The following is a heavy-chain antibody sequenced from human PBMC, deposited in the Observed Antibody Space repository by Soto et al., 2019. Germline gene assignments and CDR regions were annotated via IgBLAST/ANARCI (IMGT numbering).Heavy chain of an antibody. J-gene: IGHJ5*02. CDR1: GGSISSSSYY. Sequence: SETLSLTCTVSGGSISSSSYYWGWIRQPPGKGLEWIGSIYYSGSTYYNPSLKSRVTISVDTSKNQFSLKLSSVTAADTAVYYCASEWGNWFDPWGQGTLVTVSS. CDR2: IYYSGST. CDR3: ASEWGNWFDP. V-gene: IGHV4-39*01. D-gene: IGHD1-26*01.